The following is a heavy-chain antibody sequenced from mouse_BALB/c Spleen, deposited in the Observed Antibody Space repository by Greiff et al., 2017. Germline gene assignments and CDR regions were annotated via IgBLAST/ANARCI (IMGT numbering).Heavy chain of an antibody. V-gene: IGHV1S137*01. CDR3: ARGVFAY. CDR2: ISTYYGDA. J-gene: IGHJ3*01. CDR1: GYTFTDYA. Sequence: QVHVKQSGAELVRPGVSVKISCKGSGYTFTDYAMHWVKQSHAKSLEWIGVISTYYGDASYNQKFKGKATMTVDKSSSTAYMELARLTSEDSAIYYCARGVFAYWGQGTLVTVSA.